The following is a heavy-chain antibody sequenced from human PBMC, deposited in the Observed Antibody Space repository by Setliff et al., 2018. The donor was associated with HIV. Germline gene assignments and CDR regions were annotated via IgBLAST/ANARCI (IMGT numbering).Heavy chain of an antibody. CDR3: ARGYCGGGICYSPNWLDP. J-gene: IGHJ5*02. Sequence: GYTFSSYGISWVRQAPGQGLEWMGWISASNGYTDYAQKFRDRVTLTTDTSTSTAYMELRSLTSDDTAVYYCARGYCGGGICYSPNWLDPWGQGTLVTVSS. CDR1: GYTFSSYG. CDR2: ISASNGYT. V-gene: IGHV1-18*01. D-gene: IGHD2-15*01.